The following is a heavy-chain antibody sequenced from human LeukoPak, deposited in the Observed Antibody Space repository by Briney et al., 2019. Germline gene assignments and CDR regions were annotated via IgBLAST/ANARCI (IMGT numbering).Heavy chain of an antibody. CDR1: GFTPSSYG. D-gene: IGHD2-2*02. CDR3: AKEHPPCQLRYRELDY. V-gene: IGHV3-30*02. CDR2: IRYDGSNK. Sequence: GGSLRLSCAASGFTPSSYGMHWVRQAPGKGLEWVAFIRYDGSNKYYADSVKGRFTTSRDNSKNTLYLQMNRLRAEDTAVYYCAKEHPPCQLRYRELDYWGQGTLVTVSS. J-gene: IGHJ4*02.